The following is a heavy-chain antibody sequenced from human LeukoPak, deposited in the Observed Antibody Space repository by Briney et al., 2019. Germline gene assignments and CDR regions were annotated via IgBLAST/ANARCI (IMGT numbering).Heavy chain of an antibody. CDR3: TKSLSILWWFDY. CDR1: GGSISSGGYY. D-gene: IGHD2-21*01. CDR2: IYYSGST. Sequence: SETLSLTCTVSGGSISSGGYYWSWIRQHPGKGLEWIGYIYYSGSTYYNPSLKSRVTISVDTSKNQFSLKLSSVTAADTAVYYCTKSLSILWWFDYWGQGTLVTVSS. V-gene: IGHV4-31*03. J-gene: IGHJ4*02.